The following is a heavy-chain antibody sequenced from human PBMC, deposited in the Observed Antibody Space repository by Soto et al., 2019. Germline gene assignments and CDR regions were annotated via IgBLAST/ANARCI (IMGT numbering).Heavy chain of an antibody. CDR1: GYTFTRYV. V-gene: IGHV1-8*01. CDR3: ATELVDAFDI. D-gene: IGHD6-6*01. CDR2: MNPNSGNT. J-gene: IGHJ3*02. Sequence: ASVEVSFKAAGYTFTRYVINRVRQATGQGLEWMGWMNPNSGNTGYAQKFQGRVTMTRNTSISTAYMELSSLRSEDTAVYYCATELVDAFDIWGQGTMVTVSS.